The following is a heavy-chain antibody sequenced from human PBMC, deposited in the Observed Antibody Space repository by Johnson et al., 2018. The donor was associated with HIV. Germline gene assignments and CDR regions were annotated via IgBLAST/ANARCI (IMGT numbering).Heavy chain of an antibody. CDR3: ARDRAVAATSGAGAFDI. V-gene: IGHV3-11*04. D-gene: IGHD2-15*01. J-gene: IGHJ3*02. CDR1: GFTFSDYY. CDR2: ISISGSTI. Sequence: QVQLVESGGGLVKPGGSLRLSCAASGFTFSDYYMSWIRQAPGKGLEWVLYISISGSTIYYADSVKGRFTISRDNSKNTLYLQMNSLRAEDTAVYYCARDRAVAATSGAGAFDIWGQGTMVTVSS.